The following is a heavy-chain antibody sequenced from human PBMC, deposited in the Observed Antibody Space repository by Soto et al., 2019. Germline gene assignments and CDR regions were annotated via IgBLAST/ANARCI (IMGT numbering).Heavy chain of an antibody. V-gene: IGHV3-74*01. J-gene: IGHJ5*02. D-gene: IGHD1-26*01. CDR1: GMTFSNLR. CDR2: ISRDGSNT. CDR3: TTLGGELPDRDS. Sequence: EVQLVESGGGLVQPGGSLRLSCAAPGMTFSNLRMHWVRQAPGKGLVWVSLISRDGSNTDYANSVTGRFTGTRDNAKDTLYLQMNSMRVEDAAIYYGTTLGGELPDRDSWGQGTMVIVSS.